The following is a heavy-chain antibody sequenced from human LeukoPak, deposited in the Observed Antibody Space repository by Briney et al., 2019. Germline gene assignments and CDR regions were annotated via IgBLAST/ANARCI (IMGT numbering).Heavy chain of an antibody. CDR1: GVSISDYY. D-gene: IGHD2-21*01. CDR2: IYHTGDS. J-gene: IGHJ4*02. V-gene: IGHV4-59*08. CDR3: ARHAFASPLDI. Sequence: SETLSLTCAVSGVSISDYYWSWIRQPPGKGLEWIGYIYHTGDSNQNPSLKGRVTVTLDTPKNQVSLKVTSVTAADTAVYYCARHAFASPLDIWGQGTVVTVSS.